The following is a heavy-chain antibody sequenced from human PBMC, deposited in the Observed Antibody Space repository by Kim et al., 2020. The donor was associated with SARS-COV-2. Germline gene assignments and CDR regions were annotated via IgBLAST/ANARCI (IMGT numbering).Heavy chain of an antibody. CDR1: GYSFTSYW. CDR3: ARHGLRFGVVIDGWFDP. Sequence: GESLKISCKGSGYSFTSYWIGWVRQMPGRGLELMGMIYPGDSDTRYSPSFQGQVTISADKSINTAYLQWRSLKASDTAMYYCARHGLRFGVVIDGWFDPWGQGTLVTVSS. J-gene: IGHJ5*02. CDR2: IYPGDSDT. D-gene: IGHD3-3*01. V-gene: IGHV5-51*01.